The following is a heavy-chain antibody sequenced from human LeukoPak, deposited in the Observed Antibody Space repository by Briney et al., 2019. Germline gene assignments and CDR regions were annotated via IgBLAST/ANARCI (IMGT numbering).Heavy chain of an antibody. CDR3: AKYRSVTTSYFDY. CDR2: ISGSGGST. D-gene: IGHD4-17*01. Sequence: PGGSLRLSCAASGFTFNSYAMSWVRQAPGKGLEWVSGISGSGGSTYYADSVKGRFTISRDNSKNTLYLQMNSLRAEDTAVYYCAKYRSVTTSYFDYWGQGTLVTVSS. V-gene: IGHV3-23*01. J-gene: IGHJ4*02. CDR1: GFTFNSYA.